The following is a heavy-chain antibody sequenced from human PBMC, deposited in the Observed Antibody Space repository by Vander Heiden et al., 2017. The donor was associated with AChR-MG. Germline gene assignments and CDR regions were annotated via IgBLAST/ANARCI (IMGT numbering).Heavy chain of an antibody. V-gene: IGHV1-2*06. CDR2: INPNSGGT. CDR3: ARAGSHYYMDV. Sequence: QVQLVQSGAEVKKPAASVKVSCQASGHSFTGHYMQWVRQAPGQGLEWMGRINPNSGGTNYAQKFQGRVTMTRDTSISTAYMGLSRLGSDDTAVYYCARAGSHYYMDVWGKGTTVTVSS. CDR1: GHSFTGHY. D-gene: IGHD2-15*01. J-gene: IGHJ6*03.